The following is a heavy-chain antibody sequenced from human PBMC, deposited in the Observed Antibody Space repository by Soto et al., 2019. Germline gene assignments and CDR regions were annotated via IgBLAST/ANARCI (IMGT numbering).Heavy chain of an antibody. Sequence: GGSLRLSCAASGFNFSHYGMHWLRQAPGKGLEWVAVLSYDGSVRASADSVKGRFSISRDDSKNTLYLQMNSLRAEDTAVYYCARGDYYDTSGPFSDAFDIWGQGTMVTVSS. CDR1: GFNFSHYG. CDR2: LSYDGSVR. CDR3: ARGDYYDTSGPFSDAFDI. V-gene: IGHV3-30*03. D-gene: IGHD3-22*01. J-gene: IGHJ3*02.